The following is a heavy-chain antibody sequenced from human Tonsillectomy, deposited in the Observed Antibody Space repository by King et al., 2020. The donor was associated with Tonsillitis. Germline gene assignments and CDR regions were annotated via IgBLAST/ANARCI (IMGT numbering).Heavy chain of an antibody. Sequence: VQLQESGPGLVKPSETLSLTCTVSGGSISSSSYFWAWIRQPPGKGLEWIGSIPYSGSTNYNPSLNSRVTISVGTSKNQFSLKLSSVTAADTAVYYCARRFTGSTYSFTFDIWGQGTMVTVSS. CDR2: IPYSGST. CDR3: ARRFTGSTYSFTFDI. CDR1: GGSISSSSYF. D-gene: IGHD5-18*01. V-gene: IGHV4-39*01. J-gene: IGHJ3*02.